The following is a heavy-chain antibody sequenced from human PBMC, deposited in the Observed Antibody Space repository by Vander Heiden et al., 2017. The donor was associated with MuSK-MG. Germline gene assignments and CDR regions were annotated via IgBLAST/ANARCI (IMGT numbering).Heavy chain of an antibody. Sequence: QVQLVQSGAEVKKPGASVKVSCKASGYTFTGYYMHWVRQAPGQGLEWMGWINPNSGGTNYAQKFQGRVTMTRDTSISTAYMELSRLRSDDTAVYYCAREDYGDIYYYYYGMDVWGQGTTVTVSS. J-gene: IGHJ6*02. D-gene: IGHD4-17*01. V-gene: IGHV1-2*02. CDR1: GYTFTGYY. CDR2: INPNSGGT. CDR3: AREDYGDIYYYYYGMDV.